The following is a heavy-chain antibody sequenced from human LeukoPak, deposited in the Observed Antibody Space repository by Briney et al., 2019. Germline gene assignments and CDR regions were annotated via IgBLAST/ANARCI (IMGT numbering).Heavy chain of an antibody. CDR3: ARDLSGRDSSGYYSGYYYGMDV. Sequence: ASVKVSCKASGYTFTSYGISWERQAPGQGLEWMGWISAYNGNTYYAQKLQGRVTMTTDTSTSTAYMELRSLRSDDTAVYYCARDLSGRDSSGYYSGYYYGMDVWGQGTTVTVSS. V-gene: IGHV1-18*01. D-gene: IGHD3-22*01. CDR1: GYTFTSYG. CDR2: ISAYNGNT. J-gene: IGHJ6*02.